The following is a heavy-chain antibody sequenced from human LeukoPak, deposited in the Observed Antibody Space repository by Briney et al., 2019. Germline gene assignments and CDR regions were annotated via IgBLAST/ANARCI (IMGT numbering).Heavy chain of an antibody. CDR3: ARVGYSYVINDWSRPGLGAYPTKYYYHMDV. J-gene: IGHJ6*03. CDR1: GGSFSGYY. Sequence: SETLSLTCAVCGGSFSGYYWSWIRQPPGKGLEWIGEINHSGSTNYNPSLKSRVTISVDTSKNQFSLNLSSVTAADTAVYFCARVGYSYVINDWSRPGLGAYPTKYYYHMDVWGKGTTVTVSS. CDR2: INHSGST. D-gene: IGHD5-18*01. V-gene: IGHV4-34*01.